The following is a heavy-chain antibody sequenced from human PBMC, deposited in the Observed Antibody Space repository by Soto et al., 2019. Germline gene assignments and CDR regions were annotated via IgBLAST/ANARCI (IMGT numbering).Heavy chain of an antibody. Sequence: GGSLRLSWTVSGFSFNNYDINWVRQAGVQGMGWVTSKSESTNNYYSDQVRRTITTSRDNAKNYVYLQMNSLRVEDTAVYYSAREVSIIIPAESDFWGQGTLVTVSS. CDR2: KSESTNN. D-gene: IGHD3-16*02. V-gene: IGHV3-21*01. CDR3: AREVSIIIPAESDF. J-gene: IGHJ4*02. CDR1: GFSFNNYD.